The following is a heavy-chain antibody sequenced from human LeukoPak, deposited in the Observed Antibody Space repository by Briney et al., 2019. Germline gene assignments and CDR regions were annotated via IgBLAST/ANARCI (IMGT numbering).Heavy chain of an antibody. Sequence: SETLSLTCTVSGGSISSYYWSWIRQPPGKGLEWIGEINHSGSTNYNPSLKSRVTISVDTSKNQFSLKLSSVTAADTAVYYCARGGPAFLYFDYWGQGTLVTVSS. D-gene: IGHD3-3*02. CDR3: ARGGPAFLYFDY. J-gene: IGHJ4*02. CDR1: GGSISSYY. V-gene: IGHV4-34*01. CDR2: INHSGST.